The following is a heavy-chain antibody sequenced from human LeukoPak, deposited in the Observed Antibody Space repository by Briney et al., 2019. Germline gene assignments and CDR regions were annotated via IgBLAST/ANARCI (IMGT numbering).Heavy chain of an antibody. CDR1: GFTFSSNA. V-gene: IGHV3-30*14. CDR3: ARLGFVVPAVIFDY. CDR2: ISYDGSSE. D-gene: IGHD2-2*02. J-gene: IGHJ4*02. Sequence: GGSLRLSCAASGFTFSSNAMHWVRQAPGKGLEWVAVISYDGSSEYYADSVKGRFTISRDNSKNTLYLQMNSLRAEDTAMYYCARLGFVVPAVIFDYWGQGTLVTVSS.